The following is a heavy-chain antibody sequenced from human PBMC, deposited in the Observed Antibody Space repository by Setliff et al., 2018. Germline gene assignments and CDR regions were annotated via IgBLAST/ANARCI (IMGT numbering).Heavy chain of an antibody. CDR3: TRSRGPRVVLAADFDL. Sequence: GASVKVSCKTSGFRFTSLGFSWVRQAPGQGLEGMGWIRPYSGESNYAQKFQDRLTVTADTSTKTIYMELRSLTSDDTAVYFCTRSRGPRVVLAADFDLWGQGTLVTVSS. D-gene: IGHD3-16*01. V-gene: IGHV1-18*01. CDR1: GFRFTSLG. CDR2: IRPYSGES. J-gene: IGHJ4*02.